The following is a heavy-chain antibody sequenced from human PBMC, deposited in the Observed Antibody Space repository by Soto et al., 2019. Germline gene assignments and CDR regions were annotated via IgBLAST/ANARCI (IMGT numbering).Heavy chain of an antibody. V-gene: IGHV5-51*01. CDR3: ARHRDPYSSSGYGAFDI. Sequence: GESLKISCKGSGYSFTSYWIGWVRQMPGKGLEWMGIIYPGDSDTRYSPSFQGQVTISADQSISTAYLQWSTLKASDTAMYYCARHRDPYSSSGYGAFDIWGQVTMVTVSS. CDR2: IYPGDSDT. CDR1: GYSFTSYW. J-gene: IGHJ3*02. D-gene: IGHD6-13*01.